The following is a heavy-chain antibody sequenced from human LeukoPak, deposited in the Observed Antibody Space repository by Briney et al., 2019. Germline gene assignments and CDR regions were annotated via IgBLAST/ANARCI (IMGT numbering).Heavy chain of an antibody. V-gene: IGHV3-73*01. D-gene: IGHD6-13*01. CDR1: GFTFSGFA. Sequence: GGSLRLSCAAFGFTFSGFAMHWVRPASGKGLEWVGRIRSKANSDATAYAASVKGRFTISRDDSKNTAYLQMNSLKTEDTAVYYCTKIGLGPLYSSTYSGQGTLVTASS. J-gene: IGHJ4*02. CDR3: TKIGLGPLYSSTY. CDR2: IRSKANSDAT.